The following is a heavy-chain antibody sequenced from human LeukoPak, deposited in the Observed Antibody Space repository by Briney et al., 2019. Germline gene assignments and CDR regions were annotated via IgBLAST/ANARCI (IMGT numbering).Heavy chain of an antibody. CDR1: GYTFTSYA. CDR3: AKDGGSGYYYFDC. V-gene: IGHV1-3*01. Sequence: ASVKVSCKASGYTFTSYAMHWVRQAPGQRLEWMGWINAGNGNTKYSQKFQGRVTITRDTSASTAYMELSSLRSEDTAVYYCAKDGGSGYYYFDCWGQGTLVTVSS. CDR2: INAGNGNT. J-gene: IGHJ4*02. D-gene: IGHD3-22*01.